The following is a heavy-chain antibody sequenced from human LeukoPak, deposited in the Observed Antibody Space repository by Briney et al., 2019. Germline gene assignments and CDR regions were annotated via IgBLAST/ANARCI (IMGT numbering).Heavy chain of an antibody. Sequence: GGTLRLSCAASGFTFSSYSMNWVRQAPGKGLEWVSSISSSSSYIYYADSVKGRFTISRDNAKNSLYLQMNSLRAEDTAVYYCARDSGAYYDFWSDYYTSEAFHIWAQGTMVTVSS. J-gene: IGHJ3*02. D-gene: IGHD3-3*01. CDR1: GFTFSSYS. CDR3: ARDSGAYYDFWSDYYTSEAFHI. V-gene: IGHV3-21*01. CDR2: ISSSSSYI.